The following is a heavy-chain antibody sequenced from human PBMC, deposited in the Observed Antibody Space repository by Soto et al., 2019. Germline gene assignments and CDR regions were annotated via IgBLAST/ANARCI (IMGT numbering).Heavy chain of an antibody. D-gene: IGHD3-10*01. CDR2: LHSGGDT. Sequence: EVQLVESGGGLVQPGGSLRLSCAASGIPVSSNYMTWVRQAPGKGLEWVSVLHSGGDTYYANSVKGRFTISRHDSTNTXXXXXXXXXXXXXXXXXXXXDGPYYXXSRMDVWGQGTTVTVSS. V-gene: IGHV3-53*04. J-gene: IGHJ6*02. CDR3: XXDGPYYXXSRMDV. CDR1: GIPVSSNY.